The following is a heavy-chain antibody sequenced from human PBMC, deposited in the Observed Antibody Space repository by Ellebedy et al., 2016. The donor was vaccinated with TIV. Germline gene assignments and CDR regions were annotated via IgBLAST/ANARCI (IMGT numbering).Heavy chain of an antibody. V-gene: IGHV3-23*01. CDR2: ISSTGSRT. CDR3: ARGKSGTYIHHAFDS. Sequence: GESLKISCAASGFTFSSYAMSWVRQAPGKGLEWVSTISSTGSRTYYADSVEGRFIISRDNSKKTLYLQMNSLRAEDTAIYFCARGKSGTYIHHAFDSWGRGTLVTVSS. J-gene: IGHJ4*02. CDR1: GFTFSSYA. D-gene: IGHD1-14*01.